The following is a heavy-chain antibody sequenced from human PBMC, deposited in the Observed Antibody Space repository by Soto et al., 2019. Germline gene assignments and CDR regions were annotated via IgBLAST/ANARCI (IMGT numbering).Heavy chain of an antibody. CDR1: GDSVSSNSAA. CDR3: ARVGYSSSWYSVDHPFDY. Sequence: SQTLSLTCAISGDSVSSNSAAWNWIRQSPSRGLEWLGRTYYRSKWYNDYAVSVKSRITINPDTSKNQFPLQLNSVTPEDTAVYYCARVGYSSSWYSVDHPFDYWGQGTLVTVSS. D-gene: IGHD6-13*01. J-gene: IGHJ4*02. V-gene: IGHV6-1*01. CDR2: TYYRSKWYN.